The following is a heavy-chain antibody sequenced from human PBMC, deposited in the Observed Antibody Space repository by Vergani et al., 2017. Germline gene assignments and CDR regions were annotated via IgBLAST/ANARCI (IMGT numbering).Heavy chain of an antibody. CDR3: ARRGMVRGVPRHWFDP. CDR1: GGSISSYY. D-gene: IGHD3-10*01. CDR2: IYYSGST. J-gene: IGHJ5*02. V-gene: IGHV4-59*01. Sequence: QVQLQESGPGLVKPSETLSLTCTVSGGSISSYYWSWIRQPPGKGLEWIGYIYYSGSTNYNPSLKSRVTISVDTSKNQFSLKLSSVTAADAAVDYCARRGMVRGVPRHWFDPWGQGTLVTVSS.